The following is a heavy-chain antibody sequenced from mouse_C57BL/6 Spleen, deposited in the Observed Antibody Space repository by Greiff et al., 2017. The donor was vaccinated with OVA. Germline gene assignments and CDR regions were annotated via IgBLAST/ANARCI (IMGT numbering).Heavy chain of an antibody. CDR2: INYDGSST. Sequence: EVMLVESEGGLVQPGSSMKLSCTASGFTFSDYYMAWVRQVPEKGLEWVANINYDGSSTYYLDSLKSRFIISRDNAKNILYLQMSSLKSEDTATYYCAREGPYAMDYWGQGTSVTVSS. CDR1: GFTFSDYY. V-gene: IGHV5-16*01. J-gene: IGHJ4*01. CDR3: AREGPYAMDY.